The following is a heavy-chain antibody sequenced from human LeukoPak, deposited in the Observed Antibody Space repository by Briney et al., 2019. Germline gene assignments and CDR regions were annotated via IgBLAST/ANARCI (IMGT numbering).Heavy chain of an antibody. J-gene: IGHJ6*03. V-gene: IGHV1-46*01. CDR2: INPSGGST. Sequence: ASVKVSCKASGYIFTSYYMHWVRQAPGQGLEWMGIINPSGGSTSYAQKFQGRVTMTRDMSTSTVYMELSSLRSEDTAVYYCAREGYCSGGSCYARYYYSYYMDVWGKGTTVTVSS. CDR3: AREGYCSGGSCYARYYYSYYMDV. CDR1: GYIFTSYY. D-gene: IGHD2-15*01.